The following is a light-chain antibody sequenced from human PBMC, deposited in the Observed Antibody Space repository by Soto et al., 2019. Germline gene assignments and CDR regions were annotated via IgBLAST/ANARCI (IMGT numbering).Light chain of an antibody. Sequence: QSALTQPASVSASPGQSITISCTGTSSDVGGYNYVSWYQQHPGKAPKLMIYDVSNRPSGASNRFSGSKSGNTASLTISGLQAEDEADYYCSSYTSRSSSTYVFGTGTKVTVL. CDR2: DVS. J-gene: IGLJ1*01. V-gene: IGLV2-14*01. CDR1: SSDVGGYNY. CDR3: SSYTSRSSSTYV.